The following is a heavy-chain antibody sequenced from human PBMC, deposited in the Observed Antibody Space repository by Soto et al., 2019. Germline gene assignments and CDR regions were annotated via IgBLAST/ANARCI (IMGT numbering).Heavy chain of an antibody. CDR2: ISGSGGST. V-gene: IGHV3-23*01. CDR3: AKMNDGSCYLLPTAHRCYGMDV. D-gene: IGHD2-15*01. Sequence: GGSLRLSCAASGFTFSSYAMSWVRQAPGKGLEWVSAISGSGGSTYYADSVKGRFTISRDNSKNTLYLQMNSLRAEDTAVYYCAKMNDGSCYLLPTAHRCYGMDVWGQGTTVTVSS. J-gene: IGHJ6*02. CDR1: GFTFSSYA.